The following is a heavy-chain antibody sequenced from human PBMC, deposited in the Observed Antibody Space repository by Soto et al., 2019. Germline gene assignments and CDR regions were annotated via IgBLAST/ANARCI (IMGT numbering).Heavy chain of an antibody. V-gene: IGHV4-59*08. Sequence: QVQLQESGPGLVKPSETLSLTCTVSGGSISSYYWSWIRQPPGKGLEWIGYIYSSGSPNYNPSLKSRITMSVDTSKNQFSRKLSSVTAADTAVYYCARRFRPGMVFDYWGQGTLVTVSS. J-gene: IGHJ4*02. CDR2: IYSSGSP. D-gene: IGHD5-18*01. CDR3: ARRFRPGMVFDY. CDR1: GGSISSYY.